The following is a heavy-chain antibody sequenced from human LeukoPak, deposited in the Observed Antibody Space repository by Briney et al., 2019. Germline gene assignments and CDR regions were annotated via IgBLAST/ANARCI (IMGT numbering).Heavy chain of an antibody. Sequence: GGSLRLSCAASGFTFSSYSMNWVRQAPGKGLEWVSAISGSGGSTYYADSVKGRFTISRDNSKNTLYLQMNSLRAEDTAVYYCAKDQINTIFGVVSYYYYYMDVWGKGTTVTVSS. CDR2: ISGSGGST. CDR3: AKDQINTIFGVVSYYYYYMDV. V-gene: IGHV3-23*01. D-gene: IGHD3-3*01. J-gene: IGHJ6*03. CDR1: GFTFSSYS.